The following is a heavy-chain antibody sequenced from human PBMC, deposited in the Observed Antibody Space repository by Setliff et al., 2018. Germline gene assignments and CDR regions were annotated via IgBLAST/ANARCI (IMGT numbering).Heavy chain of an antibody. D-gene: IGHD2-2*01. V-gene: IGHV4-4*09. Sequence: SETLSLTCTVSGASISSYYWSWIRQPPGEGLEWIGYIYSSGNIKYNPSLKSRVTISLDTSKNQFSLKLSSVTAADTAVYYCARDGPHCVTSSCPGAWFDPWGQGILGTVS. CDR2: IYSSGNI. CDR3: ARDGPHCVTSSCPGAWFDP. J-gene: IGHJ5*02. CDR1: GASISSYY.